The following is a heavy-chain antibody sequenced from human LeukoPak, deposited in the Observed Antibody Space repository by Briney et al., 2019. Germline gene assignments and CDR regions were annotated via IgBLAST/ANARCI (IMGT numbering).Heavy chain of an antibody. CDR3: AKDPLPVIATSYFDS. Sequence: GGCLRLSCAASRFTFDDYGMSWIRQAPGKGLEWVSGINWNGGSTGYADSVKGRFTISRDNSQNTLYLQMNSLRAEDTAVYYCAKDPLPVIATSYFDSWGQGTLVTVSS. J-gene: IGHJ4*02. CDR2: INWNGGST. D-gene: IGHD3-10*01. V-gene: IGHV3-20*04. CDR1: RFTFDDYG.